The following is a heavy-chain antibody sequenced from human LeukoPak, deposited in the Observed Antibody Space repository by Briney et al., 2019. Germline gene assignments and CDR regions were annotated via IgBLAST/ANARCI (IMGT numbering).Heavy chain of an antibody. J-gene: IGHJ3*02. V-gene: IGHV3-23*01. CDR2: ISGSGGST. Sequence: GGSLRLSCAASGFTFTTYAMSWVRQAPGKGLEWVSAISGSGGSTYYADSVKGRFTISRDNSKNTLYLQMNSLRAEDTAVYYCAKVRYYYDSSGYYQTGAFVIWGQGTMVTVSS. D-gene: IGHD3-22*01. CDR3: AKVRYYYDSSGYYQTGAFVI. CDR1: GFTFTTYA.